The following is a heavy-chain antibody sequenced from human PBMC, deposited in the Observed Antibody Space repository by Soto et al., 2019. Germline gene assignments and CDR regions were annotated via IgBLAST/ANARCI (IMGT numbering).Heavy chain of an antibody. CDR3: ATGPHYFDY. CDR1: GGTFISYT. CDR2: IIPILDVS. Sequence: QVQLVQSGAEVKKPGSSVKVSCKASGGTFISYTVSWVRQAPGQGLQYMGRIIPILDVSNFAQEFQGRVTITAYKSTSTVYMELSSLRSEDTAVYYCATGPHYFDYWGQGTLVTVSS. V-gene: IGHV1-69*02. J-gene: IGHJ4*02.